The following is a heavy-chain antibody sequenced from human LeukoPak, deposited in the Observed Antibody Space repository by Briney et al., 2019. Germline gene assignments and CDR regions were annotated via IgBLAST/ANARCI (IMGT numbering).Heavy chain of an antibody. V-gene: IGHV3-48*03. CDR1: GSTFSGYE. CDR3: VRVSIGNWEAFDI. Sequence: GGSLRLSCAASGSTFSGYEMNWVRQAPGKGLEWVSYINSWDGTTYYADSVKGRFTTSRDNAKNSLYLQMNSLRAEDTAVYYCVRVSIGNWEAFDIWRQGTMVTVSS. CDR2: INSWDGTT. J-gene: IGHJ3*02. D-gene: IGHD7-27*01.